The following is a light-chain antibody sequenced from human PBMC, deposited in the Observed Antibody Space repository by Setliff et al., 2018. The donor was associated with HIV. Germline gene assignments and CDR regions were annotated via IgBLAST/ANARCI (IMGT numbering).Light chain of an antibody. J-gene: IGLJ2*01. Sequence: QSALTQPPSASGSPGQSVTISCTGTSSDVGGYNYVSWYQQHPGKAPKLMISEVSQRPSGVPDRFSGSKSGNPASLTVSGLQTEDEADYYCSSYGGSNNLVFGGGTKFTVL. CDR1: SSDVGGYNY. V-gene: IGLV2-8*01. CDR3: SSYGGSNNLV. CDR2: EVS.